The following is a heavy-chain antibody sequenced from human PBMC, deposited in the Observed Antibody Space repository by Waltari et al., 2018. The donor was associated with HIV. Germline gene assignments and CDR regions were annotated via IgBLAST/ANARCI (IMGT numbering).Heavy chain of an antibody. CDR2: IIGSGGST. D-gene: IGHD2-15*01. CDR1: GFTFSSYA. V-gene: IGHV3-23*01. CDR3: AKAHCGGNAEYFDF. Sequence: EVQLLESGGGLVQPGGSLSLSCAASGFTFSSYAMSWVRQAPGKGLEWVSAIIGSGGSTYYADSVKGLFKMSGENSKNTVYLQMNGLRAEDTAVYYCAKAHCGGNAEYFDFWGQGTLVTVSS. J-gene: IGHJ4*02.